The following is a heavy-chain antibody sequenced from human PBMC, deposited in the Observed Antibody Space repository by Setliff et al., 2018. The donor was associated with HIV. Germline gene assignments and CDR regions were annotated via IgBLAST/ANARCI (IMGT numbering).Heavy chain of an antibody. V-gene: IGHV1-69*10. CDR1: GGTFSIYA. D-gene: IGHD3-22*01. Sequence: SVKVSCKASGGTFSIYAISWVRQAPGQGLEWMGGIIPVLGLSYYAQKFKGRVTITADKSTSTVYMELRSLRSEDTAVYYCARDHDSSAYTYFDYWGQGTLVTVSS. J-gene: IGHJ4*02. CDR2: IIPVLGLS. CDR3: ARDHDSSAYTYFDY.